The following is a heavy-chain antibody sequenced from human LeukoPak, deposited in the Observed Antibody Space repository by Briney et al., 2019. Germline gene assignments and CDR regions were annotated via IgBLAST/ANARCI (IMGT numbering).Heavy chain of an antibody. Sequence: SETLSLTCDVSGGSISSGLYSWSWIRQPLGKGLEWIGYIYRTGSTYYNPSLKSRVTISVDTSKNQFSLRLSSVTAADTAVYYCANRGAAIGLNAFDIWGQGTMATVSS. CDR1: GGSISSGLYS. CDR2: IYRTGST. D-gene: IGHD1-14*01. V-gene: IGHV4-30-2*01. J-gene: IGHJ3*02. CDR3: ANRGAAIGLNAFDI.